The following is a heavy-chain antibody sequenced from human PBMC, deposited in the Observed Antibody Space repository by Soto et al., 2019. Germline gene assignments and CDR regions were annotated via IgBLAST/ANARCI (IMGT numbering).Heavy chain of an antibody. J-gene: IGHJ6*03. D-gene: IGHD5-12*01. V-gene: IGHV3-30*18. Sequence: GGSLRLSCAASGFTFSSYGMHWVRQAPGKGLEWVAVISYDGSNKYYADSVKGRFTISRDNSKNTLYLQMNSLRAEDTAEYYCAKDDRYNVDIVATKPRTYYYYYMDVWGKGTTVTVSS. CDR2: ISYDGSNK. CDR3: AKDDRYNVDIVATKPRTYYYYYMDV. CDR1: GFTFSSYG.